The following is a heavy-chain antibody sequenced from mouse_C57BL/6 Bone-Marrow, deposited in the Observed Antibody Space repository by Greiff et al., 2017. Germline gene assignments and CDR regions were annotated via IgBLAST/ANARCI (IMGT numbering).Heavy chain of an antibody. CDR1: GYTFTSYW. V-gene: IGHV1-64*01. CDR3: AGMERGDYYAMDY. D-gene: IGHD2-3*01. J-gene: IGHJ4*01. Sequence: QVQLQQPGAELVKPGASVKLSCKASGYTFTSYWMHWVKQRPGQGLEWIGMIHPNSGSTNYNEKFKSKATLTVDKSSSTAYMQLRSLTSEDSAVYYCAGMERGDYYAMDYWGQGTSVTVSS. CDR2: IHPNSGST.